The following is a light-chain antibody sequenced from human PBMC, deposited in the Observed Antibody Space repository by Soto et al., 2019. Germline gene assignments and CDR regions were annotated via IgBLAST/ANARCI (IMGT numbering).Light chain of an antibody. CDR1: SSNIGAGYD. J-gene: IGLJ3*02. CDR2: GNS. Sequence: QSVLTQPPSVSGAPGQRVTISCTGSSSNIGAGYDVHWYQQLPGTAPNLLIYGNSNRPSGVPDRFSGSKSGTSASLAITGLQAEDEADYYCQSYDSSLSVWVFGGGTKVTVL. V-gene: IGLV1-40*01. CDR3: QSYDSSLSVWV.